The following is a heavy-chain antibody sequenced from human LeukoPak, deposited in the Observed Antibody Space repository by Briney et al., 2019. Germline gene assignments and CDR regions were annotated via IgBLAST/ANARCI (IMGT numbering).Heavy chain of an antibody. CDR3: ARQGGGFYYYGSGSLDY. CDR1: GGSISSSSYY. CDR2: IYYSGST. Sequence: SETLSLTCTVSGGSISSSSYYWGWIRQPPGKGLEWIGSIYYSGSTYYNPSLKSRVTISVDTSKNQFSLKLSSVTAADTAVYYCARQGGGFYYYGSGSLDYWGQGTLVTVSS. J-gene: IGHJ4*02. V-gene: IGHV4-39*01. D-gene: IGHD3-10*01.